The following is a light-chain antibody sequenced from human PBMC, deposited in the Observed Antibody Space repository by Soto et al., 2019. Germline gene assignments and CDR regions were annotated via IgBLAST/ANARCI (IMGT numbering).Light chain of an antibody. CDR3: QQHDNLPLT. V-gene: IGKV1-33*01. J-gene: IGKJ4*01. CDR1: QDISNY. Sequence: DIQMTQSPSSLSASVGDRVTITCQASQDISNYLNWYQQKPGKAPKVLLYDASNLETGVPSRFSGSGSGTDFTFTISSLQHEDIATYYCQQHDNLPLTFGGGTMVEIK. CDR2: DAS.